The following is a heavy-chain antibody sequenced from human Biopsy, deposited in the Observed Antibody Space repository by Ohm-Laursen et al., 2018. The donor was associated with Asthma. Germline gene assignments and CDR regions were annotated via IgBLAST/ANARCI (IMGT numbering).Heavy chain of an antibody. CDR1: GFTFGDYC. Sequence: LRLSCAAPGFTFGDYCMSWVRQVPGQGLEWVANIKHDGSEKNHVDSLKGRFTISRDNSKNTLYLQMNSLRAEDTAVYYCAKDTEGRYDFWSGLSYNYYGMDVWGQGTTVTVSS. CDR2: IKHDGSEK. CDR3: AKDTEGRYDFWSGLSYNYYGMDV. J-gene: IGHJ6*02. V-gene: IGHV3-7*01. D-gene: IGHD3-3*01.